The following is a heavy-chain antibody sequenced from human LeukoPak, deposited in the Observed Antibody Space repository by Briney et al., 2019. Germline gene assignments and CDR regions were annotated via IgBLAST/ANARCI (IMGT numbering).Heavy chain of an antibody. Sequence: PSETLSLTCAVYGGSFSGYYWSWIRQPPGKGLEWIGEINHSGSTNYNPSLKSRVTISVDTSKNQFSLKLSSVTAADTAVYYCARGKGDDSSGYYPPLYFDYWGQGTLVTVSS. CDR3: ARGKGDDSSGYYPPLYFDY. CDR1: GGSFSGYY. J-gene: IGHJ4*02. V-gene: IGHV4-34*01. D-gene: IGHD3-22*01. CDR2: INHSGST.